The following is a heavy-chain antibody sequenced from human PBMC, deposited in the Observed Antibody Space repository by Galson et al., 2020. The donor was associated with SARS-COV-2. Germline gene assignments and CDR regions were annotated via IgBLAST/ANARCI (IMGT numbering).Heavy chain of an antibody. D-gene: IGHD2-2*01. CDR2: IKQDGSEK. CDR1: GFTLSRYW. Sequence: QLGESLKISCAASGFTLSRYWMSWVRQAPGKGLEWVANIKQDGSEKYYVDSVKGRFTISRDNAKNSLYLQINSLRAEDTAVYYCARYPSYYFYYYMDVWGKGTTVTVSS. V-gene: IGHV3-7*01. J-gene: IGHJ6*03. CDR3: ARYPSYYFYYYMDV.